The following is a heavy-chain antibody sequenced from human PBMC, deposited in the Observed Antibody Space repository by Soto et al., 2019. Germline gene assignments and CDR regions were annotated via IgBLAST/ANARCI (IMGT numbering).Heavy chain of an antibody. CDR1: GGTFSGYY. CDR3: ASSITMVRGVISSDV. Sequence: PSETLSLTCAVYGGTFSGYYWSWIRQTPEKGLAWIGEINQSGTTNYNPSLKSRVTMSVDTSKNQFSLQLTSVTAADTAVYYCASSITMVRGVISSDVWGQGTTVTVSS. V-gene: IGHV4-34*01. D-gene: IGHD3-10*01. J-gene: IGHJ6*02. CDR2: INQSGTT.